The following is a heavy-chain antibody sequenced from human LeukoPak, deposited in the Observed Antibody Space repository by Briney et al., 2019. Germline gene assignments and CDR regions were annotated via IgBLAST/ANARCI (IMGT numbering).Heavy chain of an antibody. D-gene: IGHD3-10*01. J-gene: IGHJ6*03. V-gene: IGHV1-69*05. CDR3: ARVPYGSGFYYYMDV. Sequence: ASVKVSCKASGGTFSSYAISWVRQAPGQGLEWMGRIIPIFGTAKYAQKFQGRVTITTDESTSTAYMELSSLRSEDTAVYYCARVPYGSGFYYYMDVWGKGTTVTVSS. CDR2: IIPIFGTA. CDR1: GGTFSSYA.